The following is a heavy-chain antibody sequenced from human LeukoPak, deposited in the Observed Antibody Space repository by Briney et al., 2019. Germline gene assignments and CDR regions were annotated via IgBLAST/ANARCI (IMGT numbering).Heavy chain of an antibody. CDR2: IYINGDT. D-gene: IGHD1-7*01. CDR3: AKTARTFPS. V-gene: IGHV4-4*09. Sequence: SETLPLTCSVSGDSITSFYWSWIRQAPGKGLERIGFIYINGDTSYNPSLKGRATLSLDTSRNQFSLRLTSVTAADTAVYYCAKTARTFPSWGPGILVTVSS. J-gene: IGHJ5*02. CDR1: GDSITSFY.